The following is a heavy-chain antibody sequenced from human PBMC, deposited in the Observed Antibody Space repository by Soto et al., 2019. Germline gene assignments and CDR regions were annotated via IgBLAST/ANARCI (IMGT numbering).Heavy chain of an antibody. CDR3: AKDRYCSATSCQDFGS. D-gene: IGHD2-2*01. J-gene: IGHJ4*02. V-gene: IGHV3-23*01. Sequence: PGGSRRRSCAAAGFSVTSYAMSWLRQAPGKGLEWVSVPSGSGIGKDYADSVKGRFTISRDNSRNTLYLQMSGLRVEDTAVYYCAKDRYCSATSCQDFGSWGQGTLVTVSS. CDR1: GFSVTSYA. CDR2: PSGSGIGK.